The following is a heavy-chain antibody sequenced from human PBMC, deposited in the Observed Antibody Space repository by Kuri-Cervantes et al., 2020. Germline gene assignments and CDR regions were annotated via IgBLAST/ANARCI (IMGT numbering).Heavy chain of an antibody. D-gene: IGHD3-22*01. Sequence: SVKVSCKASGGTFSSYAISWVRQAPGQGLEWMGVIIPSFGTANYAQKLQGRVMITADESTSTAYMELSSLGSEDTAVYYCAAGEGDLARGIVVVYNDYGGQGTLVTVSS. CDR1: GGTFSSYA. V-gene: IGHV1-69*13. CDR3: AAGEGDLARGIVVVYNDY. J-gene: IGHJ4*02. CDR2: IIPSFGTA.